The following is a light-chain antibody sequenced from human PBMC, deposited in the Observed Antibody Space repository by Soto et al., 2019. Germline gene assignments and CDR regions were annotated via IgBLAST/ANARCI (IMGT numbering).Light chain of an antibody. V-gene: IGKV3-20*01. J-gene: IGKJ1*01. CDR1: QSVSNNY. CDR2: GAS. CDR3: QQYGSSPT. Sequence: EIVLTQSPGTLSLSPGERATLSCRASQSVSNNYLAWYQQKPGQAPRLLIYGASIRATGIPDRFSGSGSGTDFTLSISRLEPEDFAVYYCQQYGSSPTFGQGTKVDIK.